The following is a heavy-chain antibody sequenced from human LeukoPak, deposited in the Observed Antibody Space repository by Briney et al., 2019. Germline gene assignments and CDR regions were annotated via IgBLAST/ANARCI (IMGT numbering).Heavy chain of an antibody. CDR2: IKQDGSDM. D-gene: IGHD5-12*01. J-gene: IGHJ4*02. CDR1: GFTFSNYG. CDR3: VRDGGVSGYDLLDY. V-gene: IGHV3-7*01. Sequence: GGSLRLSCATSGFTFSNYGMSWVRQAPGKGLEWVANIKQDGSDMFYVGSVKGRFTISRDNAKNSLSLQRDSLRAEDTAVYYCVRDGGVSGYDLLDYWGQGTLVTVSS.